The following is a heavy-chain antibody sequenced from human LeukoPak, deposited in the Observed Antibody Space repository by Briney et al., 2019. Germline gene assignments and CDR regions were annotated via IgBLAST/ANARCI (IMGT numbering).Heavy chain of an antibody. CDR2: IEPSDAYT. CDR3: AKSYCSGGSCYSDY. Sequence: GGALEISWKGSGYSFTSYWISWVRQMPGKGLEGMGRIEPSDAYTNYSPSCEGHVTISADKSITTAYLQWSSLKASDTAMYYCAKSYCSGGSCYSDYWGQGTLVTVSS. D-gene: IGHD2-15*01. V-gene: IGHV5-10-1*01. J-gene: IGHJ4*02. CDR1: GYSFTSYW.